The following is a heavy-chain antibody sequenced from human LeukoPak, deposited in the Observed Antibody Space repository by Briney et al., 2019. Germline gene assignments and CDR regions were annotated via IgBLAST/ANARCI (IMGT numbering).Heavy chain of an antibody. D-gene: IGHD2-15*01. V-gene: IGHV4-59*01. CDR2: IYYSGST. CDR1: GGSISSYY. CDR3: ARDRKFGSGALRYLDY. J-gene: IGHJ4*02. Sequence: SETLSLTCTVSGGSISSYYWSWIRQPPGKGLEWIGYIYYSGSTNYNPSLKSRVTISVDTSKNQFSLKLSSVTAADTAVYYCARDRKFGSGALRYLDYWGQGTLVTVSS.